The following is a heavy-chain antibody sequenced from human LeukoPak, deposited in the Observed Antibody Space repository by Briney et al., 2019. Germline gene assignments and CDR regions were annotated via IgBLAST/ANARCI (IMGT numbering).Heavy chain of an antibody. D-gene: IGHD3-3*01. J-gene: IGHJ4*02. CDR1: GFTFSDYY. Sequence: GGSLRLSCATSGFTFSDYYMSWIRQAPGKGLEWVSYISSSGTTIYYADSVKGRFTISRDNAKNSLYLQMNSLRAEDTALYYCARDLSITIFGVVINWGQGTLVTVPS. CDR3: ARDLSITIFGVVIN. CDR2: ISSSGTTI. V-gene: IGHV3-11*01.